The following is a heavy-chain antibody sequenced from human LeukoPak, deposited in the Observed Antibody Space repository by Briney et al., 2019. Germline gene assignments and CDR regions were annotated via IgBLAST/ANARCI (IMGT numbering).Heavy chain of an antibody. CDR2: LYSDGNT. D-gene: IGHD1-14*01. J-gene: IGHJ4*02. CDR3: ARGVEPLAANTLAY. Sequence: GRSLRLSCAASGFTVITNDMTWVRQAPGKGLEWVSVLYSDGNTKYADSVQGRSTISRDNSKNTLYLEMNSLSPDDTAVYYCARGVEPLAANTLAYWGQGTLVTVSS. CDR1: GFTVITND. V-gene: IGHV3-53*01.